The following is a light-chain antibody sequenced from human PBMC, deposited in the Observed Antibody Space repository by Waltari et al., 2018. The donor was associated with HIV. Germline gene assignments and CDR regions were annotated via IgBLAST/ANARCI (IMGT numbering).Light chain of an antibody. CDR1: QNILNW. CDR2: SAS. J-gene: IGKJ1*01. V-gene: IGKV1-12*01. CDR3: QQANSFPRT. Sequence: DIQLTQSPSSVSASVGDRLTITCRASQNILNWLAWYQQKPGRAPKLLIYSASDLQYGVPSRFSGSGSGTDFSLTISSLQPEDFATYYCQQANSFPRTFGQGTTVEI.